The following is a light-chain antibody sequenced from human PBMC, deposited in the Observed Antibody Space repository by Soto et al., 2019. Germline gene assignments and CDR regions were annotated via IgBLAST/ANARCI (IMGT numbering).Light chain of an antibody. Sequence: GETATLSCRASRTVDGNYLAWYHQKPGQAPRLLIHSASTRAPGIPDRFSASGAGTDFTLTISRLEPEDSAVYYCQQYSASPRTFGPGTKVDI. CDR2: SAS. CDR3: QQYSASPRT. V-gene: IGKV3-20*01. CDR1: RTVDGNY. J-gene: IGKJ3*01.